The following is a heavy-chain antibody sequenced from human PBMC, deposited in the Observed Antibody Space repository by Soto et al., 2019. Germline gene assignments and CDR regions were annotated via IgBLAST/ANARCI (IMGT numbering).Heavy chain of an antibody. D-gene: IGHD3-9*01. J-gene: IGHJ5*02. CDR1: GGSISSYY. Sequence: QVQLQESGPGLVKPSETLSLTCTVSGGSISSYYWSWIRQPPGKGLEWIGYIYYSGSTNYNPSLKSRVTISVDTFKNQFSLKLSSVTAADTAVYYCARGGDILTGYHNWFDPWGQGTLVTVSS. V-gene: IGHV4-59*01. CDR2: IYYSGST. CDR3: ARGGDILTGYHNWFDP.